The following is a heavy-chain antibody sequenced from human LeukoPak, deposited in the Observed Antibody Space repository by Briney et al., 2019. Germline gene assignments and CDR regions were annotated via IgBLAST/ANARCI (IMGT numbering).Heavy chain of an antibody. CDR3: AKGPELATLFYFDY. J-gene: IGHJ4*02. D-gene: IGHD1-14*01. Sequence: GGSLRLSCAASRFTFSNYAMHWVRQAPGKGLEWVAVISYDGSNKYYADSVKGRFTVSRDNSKNTLYLQMNSLRGEDTAVYYCAKGPELATLFYFDYWGQGTLVTVSS. CDR2: ISYDGSNK. CDR1: RFTFSNYA. V-gene: IGHV3-30-3*01.